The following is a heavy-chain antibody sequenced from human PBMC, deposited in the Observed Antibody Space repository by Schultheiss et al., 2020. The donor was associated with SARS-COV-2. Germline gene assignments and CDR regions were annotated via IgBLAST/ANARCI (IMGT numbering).Heavy chain of an antibody. CDR3: ARVAYYDFWSGYHYYYYYYMDV. CDR2: IYYSGST. J-gene: IGHJ6*03. CDR1: GGSISSYY. Sequence: SQTLSLTCTVSGGSISSYYWSWIRQPPGKGLEWIGYIYYSGSTNYNPSLKSRVTISVDTSKNQFSLKLSSVTAADTAVYYCARVAYYDFWSGYHYYYYYYMDVWGKGTTATVSS. V-gene: IGHV4-59*01. D-gene: IGHD3-3*01.